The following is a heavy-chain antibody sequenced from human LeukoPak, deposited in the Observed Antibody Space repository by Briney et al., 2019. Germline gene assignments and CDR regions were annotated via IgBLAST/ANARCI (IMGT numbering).Heavy chain of an antibody. Sequence: SETLSLTCTVSGGSISSGSYYWRWIRQPAGKGLEWIGRIYTSGSTNYNPSLKSRVPISVDTSKNQFSLKLSSVTAADTAVYYCASGYSSGWSQYYYWGQGTLVTVSS. J-gene: IGHJ4*02. V-gene: IGHV4-61*02. D-gene: IGHD6-19*01. CDR3: ASGYSSGWSQYYY. CDR1: GGSISSGSYY. CDR2: IYTSGST.